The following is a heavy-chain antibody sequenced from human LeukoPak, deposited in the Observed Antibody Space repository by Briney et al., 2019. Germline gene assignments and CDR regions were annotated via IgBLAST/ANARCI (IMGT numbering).Heavy chain of an antibody. CDR3: AKDWNSSDAFDI. V-gene: IGHV3-30*02. Sequence: GGSLRLSCAASGFTFRSYGMQWVRQAPGKGLEGVAFIRYDGNNKYYVDSVKGRFTIYRDNTKNKLYLEMNSLSAEDPAEYYCAKDWNSSDAFDIWVQGTMVTV. J-gene: IGHJ3*02. CDR2: IRYDGNNK. CDR1: GFTFRSYG. D-gene: IGHD1/OR15-1a*01.